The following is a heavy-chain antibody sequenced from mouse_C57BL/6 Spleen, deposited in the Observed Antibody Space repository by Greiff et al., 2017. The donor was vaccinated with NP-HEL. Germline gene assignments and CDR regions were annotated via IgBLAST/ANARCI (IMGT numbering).Heavy chain of an antibody. CDR3: ARGGLYSDYAMDY. V-gene: IGHV1-64*01. J-gene: IGHJ4*01. D-gene: IGHD2-12*01. CDR2: IHPNSGST. CDR1: GYTFTSYW. Sequence: QVQLKQPGAELVKPGASVKLSCKASGYTFTSYWMHWVKQRPGQGLEWIGMIHPNSGSTNYNEKFKSKATLTVDKSSSTAYMQLSSLTSEDSAVYTCARGGLYSDYAMDYGGQGTSVTVSS.